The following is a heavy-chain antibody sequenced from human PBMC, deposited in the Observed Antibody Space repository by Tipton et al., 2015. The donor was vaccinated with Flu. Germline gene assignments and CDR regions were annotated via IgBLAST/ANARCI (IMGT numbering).Heavy chain of an antibody. D-gene: IGHD1-26*01. Sequence: TLSLTCTVSGGSISSYYWSWIRQPAGKGLEWIGRIYTSGSTNYNPSPKSRVTMSVDTSKNQFSLKLTSVSAADTAVYYCAKSGSYLEYLQHWGQGTLVTVSS. CDR2: IYTSGST. V-gene: IGHV4-4*07. J-gene: IGHJ1*01. CDR3: AKSGSYLEYLQH. CDR1: GGSISSYY.